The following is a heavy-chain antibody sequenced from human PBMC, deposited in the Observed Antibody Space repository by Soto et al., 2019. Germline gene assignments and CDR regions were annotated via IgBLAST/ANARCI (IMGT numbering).Heavy chain of an antibody. D-gene: IGHD2-15*01. CDR3: ARASGYCSGGSCRNWFDP. J-gene: IGHJ5*02. CDR1: GGTFSSYA. CDR2: IIPIFGTA. V-gene: IGHV1-69*01. Sequence: QVQLVQSGAEVKKPGSSVKVSCKASGGTFSSYAISWVRQAPEQGLEWMGGIIPIFGTANYAQKFQGRVTITADESTSTAYMELSSLRSEDTAVYYCARASGYCSGGSCRNWFDPWGQGTLVTVSS.